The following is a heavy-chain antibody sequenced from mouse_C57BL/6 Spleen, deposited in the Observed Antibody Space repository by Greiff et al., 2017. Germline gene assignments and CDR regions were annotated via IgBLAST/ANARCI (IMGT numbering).Heavy chain of an antibody. Sequence: VQLQQSGAELVKPGASVKISCKASGYAFSSYWMNWVKQRPGKGLEWIGQIYPGDGDTNYNGKFKGKATLTADKSSSTAYMQLSSLTSEDSAVYFCARDPYYYGSSYRGEHWGQGTLVTVSA. J-gene: IGHJ3*01. D-gene: IGHD1-1*01. V-gene: IGHV1-80*01. CDR3: ARDPYYYGSSYRGEH. CDR2: IYPGDGDT. CDR1: GYAFSSYW.